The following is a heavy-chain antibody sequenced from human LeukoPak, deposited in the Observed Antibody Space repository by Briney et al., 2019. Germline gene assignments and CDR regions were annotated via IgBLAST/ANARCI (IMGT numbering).Heavy chain of an antibody. D-gene: IGHD3-9*01. J-gene: IGHJ6*02. Sequence: GGSLRLSCAASGFTFSSYAMHWVRQAPGKGLEWVAVISYDGSNKYYADSVKGRFTISRDNSKNTLYLQMNSLRAEDTAVYYCARDRSDILTGYYTINYYYYYGMDVWGQGTTVTVSS. CDR1: GFTFSSYA. CDR3: ARDRSDILTGYYTINYYYYYGMDV. V-gene: IGHV3-30-3*01. CDR2: ISYDGSNK.